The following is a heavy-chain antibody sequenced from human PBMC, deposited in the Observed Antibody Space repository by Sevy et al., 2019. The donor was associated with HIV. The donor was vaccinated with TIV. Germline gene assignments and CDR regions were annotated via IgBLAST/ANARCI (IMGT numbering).Heavy chain of an antibody. CDR3: ARGSTAAAGRYAFDI. Sequence: GGSLRLSCAASGFTFSDYYMSWSRQAPGKGLGGVSYISNSGSTIYYADSVKGRFTISRDNAKNSLYMQMTSLRAEDTAVYYCARGSTAAAGRYAFDIWGQGTMVTVSS. V-gene: IGHV3-11*01. J-gene: IGHJ3*02. D-gene: IGHD6-13*01. CDR2: ISNSGSTI. CDR1: GFTFSDYY.